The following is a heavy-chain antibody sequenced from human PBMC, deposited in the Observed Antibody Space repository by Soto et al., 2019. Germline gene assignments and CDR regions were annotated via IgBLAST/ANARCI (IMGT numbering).Heavy chain of an antibody. D-gene: IGHD6-19*01. CDR2: IYYSGTT. CDR1: GGSLTSDY. V-gene: IGHV4-59*01. Sequence: NPSETLSLTCTVSGGSLTSDYWSWFRLPPGRGLEWIAYIYYSGTTNYNPSLKSRVTISVDTPKNQFSLALTSVTAADTAVYFCERTLPSGCSDSWCQGTMVTVSS. J-gene: IGHJ4*02. CDR3: ERTLPSGCSDS.